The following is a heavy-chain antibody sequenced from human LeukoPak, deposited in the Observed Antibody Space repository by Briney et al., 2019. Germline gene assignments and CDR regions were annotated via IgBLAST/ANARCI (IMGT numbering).Heavy chain of an antibody. CDR2: INHSGST. D-gene: IGHD5-12*01. CDR3: ARGRWLPRGVDY. J-gene: IGHJ4*02. Sequence: SETLSLTCAVYGGSFSGYYWSWIRQPPGKGLEWIGEINHSGSTNYNPSLKSRVTISVDTSRNQFSLKLSSVTAADTAVYYCARGRWLPRGVDYWGQGTLVTVSS. CDR1: GGSFSGYY. V-gene: IGHV4-34*01.